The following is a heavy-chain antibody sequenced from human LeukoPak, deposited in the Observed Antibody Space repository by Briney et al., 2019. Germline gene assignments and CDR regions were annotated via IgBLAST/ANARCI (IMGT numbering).Heavy chain of an antibody. V-gene: IGHV3-23*01. CDR3: AKDFGGSHPYYFDY. CDR2: ISGSGGST. CDR1: GFTFSDYY. Sequence: GGSLRLSCAASGFTFSDYYMSWVRQAPGKGLEWVSAISGSGGSTYYADSVKGRFTISRDNSKNTLYLQMNSLRAEDTAVYYCAKDFGGSHPYYFDYWGQGTLVTVSS. J-gene: IGHJ4*02. D-gene: IGHD1-26*01.